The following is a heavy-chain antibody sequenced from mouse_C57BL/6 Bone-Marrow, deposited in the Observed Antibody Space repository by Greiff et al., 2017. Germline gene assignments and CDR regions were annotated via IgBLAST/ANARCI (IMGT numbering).Heavy chain of an antibody. D-gene: IGHD2-5*01. Sequence: EVKLVESGGGLVQSGRSLRLSCATSGFTFSDFYMEWVRQAPGKGLEWIAASRNKANDYTTEYSASVKGRFIVSRDTSQSILYLQMNALRGEDTAIYYCARDVYYSNYVGAMDYWGQGTSVTVSS. V-gene: IGHV7-1*01. CDR1: GFTFSDFY. CDR3: ARDVYYSNYVGAMDY. CDR2: SRNKANDYTT. J-gene: IGHJ4*01.